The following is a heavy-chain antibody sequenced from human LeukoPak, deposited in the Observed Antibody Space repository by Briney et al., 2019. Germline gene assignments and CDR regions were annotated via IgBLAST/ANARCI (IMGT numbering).Heavy chain of an antibody. V-gene: IGHV1-46*01. CDR1: GYRFTGYY. CDR3: ARRKGGSYVDY. CDR2: INPSGGST. J-gene: IGHJ4*02. Sequence: GASVKVSCKASGYRFTGYYIHWVRQAPGQGLEWMGVINPSGGSTTYAQKFQGRVTMTRDTSTSTVYMELSSLISEDTAMYYCARRKGGSYVDYWGQGTLVTVSS. D-gene: IGHD3-16*01.